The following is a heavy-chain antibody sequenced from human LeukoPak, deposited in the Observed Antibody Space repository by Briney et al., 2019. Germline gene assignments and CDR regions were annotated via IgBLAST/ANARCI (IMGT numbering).Heavy chain of an antibody. CDR2: IYYSGST. V-gene: IGHV4-59*12. J-gene: IGHJ6*03. CDR1: GGSISSYY. Sequence: SETLSLTCTVSGGSISSYYWSWIRQPPGKGLEWIGYIYYSGSTNYNPSLKSRVTLSVDTSKNQFSLKLSSVTAADTAVYYCATSRWGYFYMDVWGKGTTVTVSS. D-gene: IGHD2-2*01. CDR3: ATSRWGYFYMDV.